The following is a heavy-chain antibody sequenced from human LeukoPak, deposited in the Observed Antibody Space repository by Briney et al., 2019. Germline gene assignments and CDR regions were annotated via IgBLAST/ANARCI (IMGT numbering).Heavy chain of an antibody. V-gene: IGHV4-34*01. CDR2: IYHSGST. J-gene: IGHJ4*02. D-gene: IGHD4-23*01. CDR3: ARERPRDYPGTTAFDY. CDR1: GGSFSGYY. Sequence: PSETLSLTCAVYGGSFSGYYWSWIRQPPGKGLEWIGEIYHSGSTNYNPSLKSRVTIPVDKSKNQFSLKLSSVTAADTAVYYCARERPRDYPGTTAFDYWGQGTLVTVSS.